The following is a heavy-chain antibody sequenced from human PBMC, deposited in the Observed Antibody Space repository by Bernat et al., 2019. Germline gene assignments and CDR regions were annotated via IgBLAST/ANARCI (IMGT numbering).Heavy chain of an antibody. J-gene: IGHJ3*02. D-gene: IGHD5/OR15-5a*01. CDR2: IYHSGST. Sequence: QLQLQESGSGLVKPSQTLSLTCAVSGGSISSGGYSWSWIRQPPGKGLEWIVYIYHSGSTYYNPSLKSRVTISVDRSKNQFSLKLSSVTAAATDVYYCARAVYGPTTQYGFDIWGQGTMVTVSS. CDR1: GGSISSGGYS. CDR3: ARAVYGPTTQYGFDI. V-gene: IGHV4-30-2*01.